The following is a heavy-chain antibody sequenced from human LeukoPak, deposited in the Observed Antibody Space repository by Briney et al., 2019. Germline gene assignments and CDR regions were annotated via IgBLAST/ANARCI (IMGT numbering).Heavy chain of an antibody. CDR1: GFTISSYA. CDR3: AKGYYDYVWGSYYFDY. CDR2: ISGSGGST. V-gene: IGHV3-23*01. J-gene: IGHJ4*02. Sequence: PGGSLRLSCAASGFTISSYAMSWVRQAPGKGLEWVSAISGSGGSTYYADSVKGRFTISRDNSRDTLYLQMNSLRAEDTAVYYWAKGYYDYVWGSYYFDYWGQGTLVTVSS. D-gene: IGHD3-16*01.